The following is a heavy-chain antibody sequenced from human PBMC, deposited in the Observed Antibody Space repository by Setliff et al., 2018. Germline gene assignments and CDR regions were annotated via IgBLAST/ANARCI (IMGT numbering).Heavy chain of an antibody. Sequence: LSLTCAVPGHSINSGAYWGWIRQTPGKGLEWVSYISSSGSIYYANSVKGRFTISRDNAQNTLYLHMNNLRAEDTAVFYCVPGRGSWGQGALVTVSS. V-gene: IGHV3-11*04. D-gene: IGHD6-25*01. CDR3: VPGRGS. CDR2: ISSSGSI. CDR1: GHSINSGAY. J-gene: IGHJ5*02.